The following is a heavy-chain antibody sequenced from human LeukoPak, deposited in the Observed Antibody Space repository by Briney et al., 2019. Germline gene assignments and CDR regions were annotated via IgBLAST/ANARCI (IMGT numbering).Heavy chain of an antibody. J-gene: IGHJ4*02. CDR2: ISISSSYI. CDR3: ARAPTELGDSPFDY. Sequence: GGSPRLSCAASGFTFSRYSMNWVRQAPGKGLGWGSSISISSSYIYYADSVKGRFTISRDNAKNSLYLQMNSLRGEDTAVYYCARAPTELGDSPFDYWGQGTLVTVSS. V-gene: IGHV3-21*01. D-gene: IGHD2-21*02. CDR1: GFTFSRYS.